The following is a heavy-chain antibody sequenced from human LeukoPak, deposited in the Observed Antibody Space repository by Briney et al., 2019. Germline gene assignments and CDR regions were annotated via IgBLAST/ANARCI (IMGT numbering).Heavy chain of an antibody. V-gene: IGHV1-18*01. CDR1: GYTFTSYG. D-gene: IGHD3-22*01. CDR3: ARDLSHYYDSSEGYYYYGMDV. Sequence: ASVKVSCKASGYTFTSYGISWVRQAPGQGLEWMGWISAYNGNTNYAQKLQGRVTMTTDTSTSTAYMELRSLRSEDTAVYYCARDLSHYYDSSEGYYYYGMDVWGQGTTVTVSS. CDR2: ISAYNGNT. J-gene: IGHJ6*02.